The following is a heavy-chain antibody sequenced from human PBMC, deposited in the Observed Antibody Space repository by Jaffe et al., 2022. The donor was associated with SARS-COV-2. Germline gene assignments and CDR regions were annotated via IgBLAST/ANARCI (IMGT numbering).Heavy chain of an antibody. J-gene: IGHJ4*02. CDR2: IKTESEQYAT. CDR1: GFIFSGSD. V-gene: IGHV3-73*01. Sequence: EVQLVESGGGLVQPGGSLKLSCVASGFIFSGSDIHWVRQASGKGLEWLGRIKTESEQYATAYAASMRGRLTITRDDSKDTAYLQLNTLEADDTAVYYCFRRFIPAGGSFWGQGTLVTVSS. CDR3: FRRFIPAGGSF. D-gene: IGHD3-10*01.